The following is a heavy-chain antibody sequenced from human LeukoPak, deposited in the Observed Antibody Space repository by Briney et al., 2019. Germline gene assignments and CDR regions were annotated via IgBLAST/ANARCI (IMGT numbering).Heavy chain of an antibody. CDR2: TSHNGGST. CDR1: GFTFSNYE. Sequence: GGSLRLSCVASGFTFSNYEMHWVRQAPGKGLEFVSSTSHNGGSTFYANSVRGRFTISRDNSKNTVYLQMGSLRLEDMAMYYCAAEPSDSSGDAFDIWGQGTLVTVSS. V-gene: IGHV3-64*01. CDR3: AAEPSDSSGDAFDI. J-gene: IGHJ3*02. D-gene: IGHD3-22*01.